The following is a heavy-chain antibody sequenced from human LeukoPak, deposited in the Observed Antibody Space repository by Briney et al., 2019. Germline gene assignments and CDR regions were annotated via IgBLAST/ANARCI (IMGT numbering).Heavy chain of an antibody. J-gene: IGHJ2*01. D-gene: IGHD2-21*02. Sequence: GGSLRLSCAASGFTFSSSAMSWVRQAPGKGLEWGSVISESGDYTQFADSVKGRFTISRDNSKSTLYLQLNSLRAEDTAVYHCAKHGVTSLFYFDFWGRGTLVTVSS. CDR1: GFTFSSSA. V-gene: IGHV3-23*01. CDR3: AKHGVTSLFYFDF. CDR2: ISESGDYT.